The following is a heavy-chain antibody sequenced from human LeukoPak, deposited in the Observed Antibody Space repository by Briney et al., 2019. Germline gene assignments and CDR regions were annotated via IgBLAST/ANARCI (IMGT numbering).Heavy chain of an antibody. J-gene: IGHJ3*02. CDR1: GFTFDDYA. V-gene: IGHV3-9*01. CDR3: AKDSHSVRFRYSSGWQDAFDI. D-gene: IGHD6-19*01. CDR2: ISWNSGSI. Sequence: GRSLRLSCAASGFTFDDYAMHWVRQAPGRGLEWVSGISWNSGSIVYADSVKGRFTISRDNAKNSLYLQMNSLRAEDTALYYCAKDSHSVRFRYSSGWQDAFDIWGQGTMVTVSS.